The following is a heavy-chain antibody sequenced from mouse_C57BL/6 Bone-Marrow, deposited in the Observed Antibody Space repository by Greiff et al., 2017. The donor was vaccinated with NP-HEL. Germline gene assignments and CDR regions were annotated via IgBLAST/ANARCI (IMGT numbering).Heavy chain of an antibody. Sequence: EVKLMESGPELVKPGASVKITCKATGYTFTDYNIGCVKQSHGRSQVWWGDIIPNNGGNNYNQKFKGKATLTVDKSSSTAYMELRSLTSEDTAVYYSARDGNYGYFDVWGTGTTVTVTS. D-gene: IGHD2-1*01. V-gene: IGHV1-18*01. CDR3: ARDGNYGYFDV. CDR1: GYTFTDYN. CDR2: IIPNNGGN. J-gene: IGHJ1*03.